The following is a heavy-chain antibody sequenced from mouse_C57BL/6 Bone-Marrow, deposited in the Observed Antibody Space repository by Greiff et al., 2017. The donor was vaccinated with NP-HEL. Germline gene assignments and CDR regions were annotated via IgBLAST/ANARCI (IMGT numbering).Heavy chain of an antibody. D-gene: IGHD2-1*01. CDR2: IDPSDSYT. J-gene: IGHJ2*01. Sequence: QVQLQQSGAELVMPGASVKLSCKASGYTFTSYWMHWVKQRPGQGLEWIGEIDPSDSYTNYNQKFKGKSTLTVDKSSSTAYMQLSSLTSEDSAVYYCARSSTMDYWGQGTTLTASS. CDR3: ARSSTMDY. V-gene: IGHV1-69*01. CDR1: GYTFTSYW.